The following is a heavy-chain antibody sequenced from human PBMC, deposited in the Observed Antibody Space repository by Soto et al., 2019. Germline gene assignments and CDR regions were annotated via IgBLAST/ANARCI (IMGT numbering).Heavy chain of an antibody. J-gene: IGHJ4*02. Sequence: EVQLLESGGGLVQPGGSLRLSCAASGFTFSSYAMSWVRQAPGKALEWVSTISGSGGGTHYADSVKGRFTISRENSKNALYLQMNSLRAEDTAVYYCAKGYCTNGVCYPDYWGQGTLVTVSS. V-gene: IGHV3-23*01. CDR1: GFTFSSYA. CDR2: ISGSGGGT. CDR3: AKGYCTNGVCYPDY. D-gene: IGHD2-8*01.